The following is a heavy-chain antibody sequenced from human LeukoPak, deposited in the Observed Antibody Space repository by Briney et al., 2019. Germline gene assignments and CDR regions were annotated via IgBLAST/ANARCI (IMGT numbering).Heavy chain of an antibody. J-gene: IGHJ4*02. CDR1: GYTFTGYY. CDR3: ARDPSMIRGENTPYFDY. CDR2: INPNSGGT. D-gene: IGHD3-10*01. Sequence: ASVKVSCKASGYTFTGYYMHWVRQAPGQGLEWMGWINPNSGGTNYAQKFQGRVTMTRDTSISTAYMELSRLRSDDTAVYYCARDPSMIRGENTPYFDYWGQGTLVTVSS. V-gene: IGHV1-2*02.